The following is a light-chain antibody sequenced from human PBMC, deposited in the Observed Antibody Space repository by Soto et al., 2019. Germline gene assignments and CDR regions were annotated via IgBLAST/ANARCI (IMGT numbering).Light chain of an antibody. Sequence: ELVLTQSPGTLSLSPGHRATLSCRASQTFVSTYLAWYQQKPGQAPRLLIYDASNRATGIPDRFSGSGSGPDFTLTISRLEPEDFAVYYCQYYGGSPPVAFGGGTKVEIK. V-gene: IGKV3-20*01. CDR1: QTFVSTY. CDR2: DAS. J-gene: IGKJ4*01. CDR3: QYYGGSPPVA.